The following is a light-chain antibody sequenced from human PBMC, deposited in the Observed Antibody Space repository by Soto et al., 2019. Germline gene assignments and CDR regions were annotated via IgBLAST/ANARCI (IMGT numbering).Light chain of an antibody. CDR3: QAWGSNTLV. CDR1: KLGDSY. CDR2: QDV. J-gene: IGLJ3*02. Sequence: SYELTQPPSVSVSTGQTATITCSGDKLGDSYASWYQQKPGQSPVVVIYQDVKRPSGIPERFSGSNSGKTATLTISGTQAMDEADFYCQAWGSNTLVFGGGTKVTVL. V-gene: IGLV3-1*01.